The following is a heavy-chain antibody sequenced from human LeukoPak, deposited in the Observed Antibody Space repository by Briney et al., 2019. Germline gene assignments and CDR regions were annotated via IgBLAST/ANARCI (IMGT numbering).Heavy chain of an antibody. CDR3: ARDTYYDSRKGAFDI. CDR2: IKQDGSEK. CDR1: GFTFSSYW. V-gene: IGHV3-7*01. Sequence: PGGSLRLSCAASGFTFSSYWMGWVRQAPGKGLEWVANIKQDGSEKYYVDSVKGRFTISRDNAKNSLYLQMNSLRAEDTAVYYCARDTYYDSRKGAFDIWGQGTMVTVSS. J-gene: IGHJ3*02. D-gene: IGHD3-22*01.